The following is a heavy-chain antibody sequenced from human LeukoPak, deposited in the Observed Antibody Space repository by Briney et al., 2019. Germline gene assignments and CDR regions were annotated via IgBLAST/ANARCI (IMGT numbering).Heavy chain of an antibody. D-gene: IGHD3-22*01. CDR2: IRYDGSNK. CDR3: AKEQGTYYYDSSGLYH. CDR1: GFTFSSYG. V-gene: IGHV3-30*02. Sequence: GGSLRLSCAASGFTFSSYGMHWVRQAPGKGLEWVAFIRYDGSNKYYADSVKGRFTISRDNSKNTLYLQMNSLRTEDTAVYYCAKEQGTYYYDSSGLYHWGQGTLVTVSS. J-gene: IGHJ5*02.